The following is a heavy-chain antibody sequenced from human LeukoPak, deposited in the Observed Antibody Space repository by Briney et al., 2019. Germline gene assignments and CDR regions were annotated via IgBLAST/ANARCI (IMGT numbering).Heavy chain of an antibody. CDR3: VRRNY. CDR2: ISYDGSNK. J-gene: IGHJ4*02. V-gene: IGHV3-30-3*01. Sequence: GGSLRLSCAASGFTFSSYAMHWVRQAPGKGLEWVAVISYDGSNKYYADSVKGRFTISRDNAKNTLYLQMNSLRAEDTAVYYCVRRNYWGQGTLVTVSS. CDR1: GFTFSSYA.